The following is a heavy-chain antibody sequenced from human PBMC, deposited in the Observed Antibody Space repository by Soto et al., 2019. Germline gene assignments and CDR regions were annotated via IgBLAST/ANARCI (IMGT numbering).Heavy chain of an antibody. CDR2: IKSDGSMT. CDR1: GFTFSNYG. CDR3: VTALYTGAPFGGAEFDH. Sequence: QVVLVESGGGVVQPGSSLRLSCGASGFTFSNYGMHWVRQAPGKGLEWVATIKSDGSMTYYSDSVKGRFTISRDNSKNTLFLQLNSLTADDTASYFCVTALYTGAPFGGAEFDHWGQGSLVTVSS. V-gene: IGHV3-30*03. J-gene: IGHJ4*02. D-gene: IGHD7-27*01.